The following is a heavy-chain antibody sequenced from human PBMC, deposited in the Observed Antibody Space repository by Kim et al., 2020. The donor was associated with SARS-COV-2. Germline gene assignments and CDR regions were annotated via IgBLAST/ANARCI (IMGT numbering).Heavy chain of an antibody. D-gene: IGHD1-7*01. V-gene: IGHV1-46*01. CDR2: INPSGGST. CDR1: GYTFTSYY. Sequence: ASVKVSCKASGYTFTSYYMHWVRQAPGQGLEWMGIINPSGGSTSYAQKFQGRVTITRDTSTSTDYMELSSLISEDTAVYYCARERSKLPARGYYVDSWGQVTLVTVSS. J-gene: IGHJ4*02. CDR3: ARERSKLPARGYYVDS.